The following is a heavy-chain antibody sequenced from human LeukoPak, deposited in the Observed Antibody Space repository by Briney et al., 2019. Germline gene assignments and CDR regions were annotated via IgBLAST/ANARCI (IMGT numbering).Heavy chain of an antibody. Sequence: GGSLRLSCAASGFTFSSYAMHWVRQAPGKGLEWVAVISYDGSNKYYADSVKGRFTISRDNSKNTLYLQMNSLRAEDTAVYYCAKDEGICSGGSCYSNWFDPWGQGTLVTVSS. CDR2: ISYDGSNK. CDR1: GFTFSSYA. CDR3: AKDEGICSGGSCYSNWFDP. V-gene: IGHV3-30-3*01. J-gene: IGHJ5*02. D-gene: IGHD2-15*01.